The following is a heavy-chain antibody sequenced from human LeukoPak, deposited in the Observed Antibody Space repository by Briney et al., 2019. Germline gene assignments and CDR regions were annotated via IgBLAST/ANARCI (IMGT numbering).Heavy chain of an antibody. CDR2: ISWNSGSI. J-gene: IGHJ4*02. D-gene: IGHD2-15*01. CDR1: GFTFDDYA. Sequence: PGRSLRLSCAASGFTFDDYAMHWVRQAPGKGLEWVSGISWNSGSIGYADSVKGRFTIFRDNAKNSLYLQMNSLRAEDTAVYYCARVLDSSSSRYQAFPYWGQGTLVTVSS. V-gene: IGHV3-9*01. CDR3: ARVLDSSSSRYQAFPY.